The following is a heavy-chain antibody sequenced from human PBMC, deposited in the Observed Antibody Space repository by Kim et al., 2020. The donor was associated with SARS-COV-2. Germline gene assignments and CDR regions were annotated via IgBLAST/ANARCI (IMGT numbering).Heavy chain of an antibody. D-gene: IGHD2-21*02. CDR1: GGSFSGYY. Sequence: SETLSLTCAVYGGSFSGYYWSWIRQPPGKGLEWIGEINHSGSTNYNPSLKSRVTISVDTSKNQFSLKLSSVTAADTAVYYCARRRFRTALDYWGQGTLVT. CDR2: INHSGST. CDR3: ARRRFRTALDY. J-gene: IGHJ4*02. V-gene: IGHV4-34*01.